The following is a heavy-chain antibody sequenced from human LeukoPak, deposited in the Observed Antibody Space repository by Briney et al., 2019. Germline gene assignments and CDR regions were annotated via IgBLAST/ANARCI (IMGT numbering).Heavy chain of an antibody. D-gene: IGHD2-21*01. CDR3: ARDPGVIAFHYFDF. Sequence: GGSLRLSCAASGFTFSSYAMGWVRQAPGKGLEWVSAIGGRGGSTYYADSVKGRFTISRDNSKNTLYLQMNSLRAEDTALYYCARDPGVIAFHYFDFWGQGTLVTVSS. V-gene: IGHV3-23*01. J-gene: IGHJ4*02. CDR2: IGGRGGST. CDR1: GFTFSSYA.